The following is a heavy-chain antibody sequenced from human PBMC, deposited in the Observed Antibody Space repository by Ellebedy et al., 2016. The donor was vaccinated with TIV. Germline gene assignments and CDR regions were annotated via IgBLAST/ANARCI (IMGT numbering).Heavy chain of an antibody. Sequence: AASVKVSCKASGYTFTNYAIHWVRQAPGQRLEWMGWINAGNGNTKYSQRFQGRVTITRDTPASTAYMDLSSLRSEDTAVYYCARDTSYYDFLTGYPMPTYYFDYWGQGTLVTVSS. V-gene: IGHV1-3*01. CDR1: GYTFTNYA. CDR3: ARDTSYYDFLTGYPMPTYYFDY. J-gene: IGHJ4*02. CDR2: INAGNGNT. D-gene: IGHD3-9*01.